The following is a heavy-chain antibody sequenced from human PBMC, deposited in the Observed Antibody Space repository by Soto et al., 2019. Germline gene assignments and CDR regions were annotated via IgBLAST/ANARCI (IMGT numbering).Heavy chain of an antibody. D-gene: IGHD2-2*01. CDR3: AKGGKRDIEVVAAAPDLEY. Sequence: QVQLVESGGGVVQPGRSLRLSCTASGFSFSSYGMHWVRQAPGKGLEWVAVISYDGSNRYYADSVKGRFTISRDNSKNTLYLQMNSLRAEDTAVYYCAKGGKRDIEVVAAAPDLEYWGQGILVTVSS. J-gene: IGHJ4*02. CDR2: ISYDGSNR. CDR1: GFSFSSYG. V-gene: IGHV3-30*18.